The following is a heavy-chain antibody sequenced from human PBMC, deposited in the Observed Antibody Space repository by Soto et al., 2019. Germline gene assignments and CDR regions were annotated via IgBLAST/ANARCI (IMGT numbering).Heavy chain of an antibody. CDR3: AREGGFGELQD. CDR2: IIPVVGTT. CDR1: GDTFSGYP. V-gene: IGHV1-69*18. J-gene: IGHJ4*02. Sequence: QVQLVQSGAELKKPGSSVKVSCKASGDTFSGYPINWVRQPPGEGLEWMGRIIPVVGTTNDAQRFEGRVTFTADDSTNTAYMEWRGLLSEDTAVDYSAREGGFGELQDWGPGTLVTGAS. D-gene: IGHD3-10*01.